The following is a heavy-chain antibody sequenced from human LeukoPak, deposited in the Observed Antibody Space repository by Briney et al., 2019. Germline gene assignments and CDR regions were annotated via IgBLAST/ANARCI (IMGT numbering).Heavy chain of an antibody. CDR3: VDGGQF. CDR1: GFTFSNYW. Sequence: GGSLRLSYAASGFTFSNYWMHWVRQAPGKGLVWVSRINSDGSVTNYADSVKGRFAISRDNAKNTLYLQMNSLRAEDTAVYYCVDGGQFRGQGTLVTVSS. J-gene: IGHJ4*02. CDR2: INSDGSVT. D-gene: IGHD2-15*01. V-gene: IGHV3-74*01.